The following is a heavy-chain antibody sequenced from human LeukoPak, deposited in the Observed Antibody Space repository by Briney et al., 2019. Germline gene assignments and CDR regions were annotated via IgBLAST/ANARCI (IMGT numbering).Heavy chain of an antibody. CDR2: IYYSGST. CDR3: ATLIAARVRYWFDP. CDR1: GGSISSYY. J-gene: IGHJ5*02. D-gene: IGHD6-6*01. Sequence: SETLSLTCTVSGGSISSYYWSWIRQPPGKGLEWIGYIYYSGSTNYNPSLKSRVTISVDTSKNQFSLKLSSVTAADTAVYYCATLIAARVRYWFDPWGQGTLVTVSS. V-gene: IGHV4-59*12.